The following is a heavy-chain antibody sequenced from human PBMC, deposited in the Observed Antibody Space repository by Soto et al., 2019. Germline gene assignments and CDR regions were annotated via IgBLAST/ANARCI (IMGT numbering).Heavy chain of an antibody. J-gene: IGHJ4*02. Sequence: GGSLRLSCAASGFTFSYFSMNWVRQAPGKGLEWVSSISSSSYSMYHADSLKGRFTISRDDAKNSLYLQMNSLRAEDTAVYYCVRVSLNSYPDYWGRGTLVTVSS. D-gene: IGHD2-2*01. CDR3: VRVSLNSYPDY. V-gene: IGHV3-21*01. CDR1: GFTFSYFS. CDR2: ISSSSYSM.